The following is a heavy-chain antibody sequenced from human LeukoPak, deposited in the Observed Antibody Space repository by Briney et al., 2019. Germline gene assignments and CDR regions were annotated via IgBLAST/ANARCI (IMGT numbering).Heavy chain of an antibody. V-gene: IGHV4-34*01. Sequence: SETLSLTCAVYGGSFSGYNWSWIRQPPGKGLEWIGEINHSGSTNYNPSLKSRVTISVDTSKNQFSLKLSSVTASDTAVYYCAGVPYYGSGSYYNGNWFDPWGQGTLVTVSS. CDR1: GGSFSGYN. CDR2: INHSGST. CDR3: AGVPYYGSGSYYNGNWFDP. J-gene: IGHJ5*02. D-gene: IGHD3-10*01.